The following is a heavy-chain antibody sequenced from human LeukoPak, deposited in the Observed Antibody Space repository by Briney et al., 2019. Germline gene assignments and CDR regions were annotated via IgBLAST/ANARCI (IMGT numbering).Heavy chain of an antibody. CDR3: ARDGDYDILTGYYLSPLFDY. CDR2: ISAYNGNT. D-gene: IGHD3-9*01. Sequence: GASVKVSCKASGYTFTSYGISWVRQAPGQGLEWMGWISAYNGNTNYAQKLQGRVTMPTDTSTSTAYMELRSLRSDDTAVYYCARDGDYDILTGYYLSPLFDYWGQGTLVTVSS. V-gene: IGHV1-18*01. J-gene: IGHJ4*02. CDR1: GYTFTSYG.